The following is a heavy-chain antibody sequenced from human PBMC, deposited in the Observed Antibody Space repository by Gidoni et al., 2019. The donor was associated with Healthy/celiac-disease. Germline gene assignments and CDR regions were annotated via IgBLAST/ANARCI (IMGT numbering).Heavy chain of an antibody. Sequence: QLQLQESGPGLVKPSETLSLTCTVSGGSISSSSYYWGWIRQPPGTGLEWIGSIYYSGSTYYNPSLKSRVTISVDTSKNQFSLKLSSVTAADTAVYYCASLCTSSGFRTIDYWGQGTLVTVSS. CDR3: ASLCTSSGFRTIDY. V-gene: IGHV4-39*01. J-gene: IGHJ4*02. CDR2: IYYSGST. CDR1: GGSISSSSYY. D-gene: IGHD6-19*01.